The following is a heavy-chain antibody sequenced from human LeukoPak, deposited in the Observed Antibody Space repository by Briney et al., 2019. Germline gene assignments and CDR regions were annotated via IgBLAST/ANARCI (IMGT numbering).Heavy chain of an antibody. D-gene: IGHD3-16*01. CDR1: GGTISSYY. J-gene: IGHJ4*02. CDR2: IYYSGST. V-gene: IGHV4-59*01. Sequence: PSETLSLTCTVSGGTISSYYWSWIRQPPGKGLEWIGYIYYSGSTNYNPSLKSRVTISVDTSKNQFSLKPSSVTAADTAVYYCARCAWGTGYYSDYWGQGTLVTVSS. CDR3: ARCAWGTGYYSDY.